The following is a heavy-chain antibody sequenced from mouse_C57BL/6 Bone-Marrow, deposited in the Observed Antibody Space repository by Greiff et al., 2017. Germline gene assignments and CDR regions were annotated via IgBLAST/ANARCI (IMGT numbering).Heavy chain of an antibody. CDR1: GYTFTSYD. Sequence: VNLVESGPELVKPGASVKLSCKASGYTFTSYDINWVKQRPGQGLEWIGWIYPRDGSTRYNEKFKGKATLTVDTSSSTAYMELHSLTSEDAAVYFCARRSYYAMDYWGQGASVTVSS. J-gene: IGHJ4*01. V-gene: IGHV1-85*01. CDR3: ARRSYYAMDY. CDR2: IYPRDGST.